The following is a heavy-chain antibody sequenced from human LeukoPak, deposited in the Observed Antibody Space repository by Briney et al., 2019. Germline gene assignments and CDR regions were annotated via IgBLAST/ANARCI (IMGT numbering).Heavy chain of an antibody. V-gene: IGHV3-30*02. CDR2: VRDDGSTK. CDR1: GFMFRTYG. D-gene: IGHD6-6*01. J-gene: IGHJ4*02. Sequence: GGSLRLSCAASGFMFRTYGMHWVCQAPGKGLEWMAFVRDDGSTKYYGDPVKGRFTISRDNSKSTLYLQMNSLRAEDTAVYFCARTVSSSWGFFDSWGQGTLVTVST. CDR3: ARTVSSSWGFFDS.